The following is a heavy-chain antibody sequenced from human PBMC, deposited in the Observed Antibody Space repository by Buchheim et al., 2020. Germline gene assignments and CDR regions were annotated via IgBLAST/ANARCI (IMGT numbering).Heavy chain of an antibody. V-gene: IGHV3-48*04. CDR2: ISSSSSTI. CDR1: GFTFSSYS. J-gene: IGHJ5*02. CDR3: AREMTTVLEEVPYNWFDP. Sequence: EVQLVKSGGGLVQPGGSLRLFCAASGFTFSSYSMNWVRQAPGKGLEWVSYISSSSSTIYYADSVKGRFTISRDNAKNSLYLQMNSLRAEDTAVYYCAREMTTVLEEVPYNWFDPWGQGTL. D-gene: IGHD4-11*01.